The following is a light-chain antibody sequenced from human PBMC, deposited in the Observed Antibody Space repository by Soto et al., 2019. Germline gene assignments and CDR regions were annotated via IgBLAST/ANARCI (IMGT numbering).Light chain of an antibody. J-gene: IGKJ1*01. CDR3: LQYYGTQWT. V-gene: IGKV4-1*01. Sequence: DIVMTQSPDSLAVSLGERATINCKSSQSLLYSSNNKNYLTWYQQKPGQPPKLLIYWASTRESGVPDRFSGSGSGTDFTLTITSLQAEDVAVYYCLQYYGTQWTLGQGTKVELK. CDR2: WAS. CDR1: QSLLYSSNNKNY.